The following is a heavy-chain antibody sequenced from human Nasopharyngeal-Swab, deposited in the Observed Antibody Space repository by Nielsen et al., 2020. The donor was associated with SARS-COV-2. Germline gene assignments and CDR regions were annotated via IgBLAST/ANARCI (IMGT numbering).Heavy chain of an antibody. D-gene: IGHD3-10*01. J-gene: IGHJ4*02. CDR3: ARGRGGWFGELFDY. CDR2: MNPNSGNT. CDR1: GYSFTSYW. Sequence: GESMKISCQGSGYSFTSYWINWVRQATGQGLEWMGWMNPNSGNTGYAQKFQGRVTMTRNTSISTAYMELSSLRSEDTAVYYCARGRGGWFGELFDYWGQGTLVTVSS. V-gene: IGHV1-8*02.